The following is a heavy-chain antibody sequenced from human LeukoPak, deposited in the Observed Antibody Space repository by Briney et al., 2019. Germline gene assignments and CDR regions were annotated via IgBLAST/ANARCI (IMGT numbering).Heavy chain of an antibody. CDR3: ARAGWFGELYGPLDF. CDR2: IYSSGTT. CDR1: GGSISSYY. J-gene: IGHJ4*02. D-gene: IGHD3-10*01. Sequence: SETLSLTCTVSGGSISSYYWSWIRQPPGKGLEWIGRIYSSGTTNYNPSLKSRVTMSVDTSKNQFSLKLTSVIAADTAVYYCARAGWFGELYGPLDFWGQGTLVTVSS. V-gene: IGHV4-4*07.